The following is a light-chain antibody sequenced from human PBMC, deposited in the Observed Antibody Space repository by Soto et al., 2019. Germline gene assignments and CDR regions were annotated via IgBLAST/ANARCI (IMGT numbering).Light chain of an antibody. CDR3: QQGTDWPPGT. CDR2: DAS. J-gene: IGKJ1*01. CDR1: QSVSTF. Sequence: EIVLTQSPATLSLSPGERATLSCRASQSVSTFLAWYQHEPGQAPRLLIYDASNRATGIPDRFRGSGSGTDFTLTISSLEPEDFALYYCQQGTDWPPGTFGQGTKVEIK. V-gene: IGKV3-11*01.